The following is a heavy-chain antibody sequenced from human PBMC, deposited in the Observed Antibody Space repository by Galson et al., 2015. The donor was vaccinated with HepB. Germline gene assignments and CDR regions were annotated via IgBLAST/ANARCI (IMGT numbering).Heavy chain of an antibody. CDR3: ARGAITMVRGGYFDL. CDR2: ISSSSSTI. J-gene: IGHJ2*01. CDR1: RFTLSSYS. Sequence: SLRLSCAASRFTLSSYSMNWVRQASGKGLEWVSYISSSSSTIYYADSVKGRFTISRDNAKNSLYLQMNSLRAEDTAVYYCARGAITMVRGGYFDLGGRGTLVTVSS. V-gene: IGHV3-48*04. D-gene: IGHD3-10*01.